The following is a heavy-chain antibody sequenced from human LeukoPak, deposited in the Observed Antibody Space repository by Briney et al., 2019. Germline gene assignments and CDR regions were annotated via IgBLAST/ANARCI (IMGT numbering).Heavy chain of an antibody. D-gene: IGHD3-22*01. CDR3: AKSHSSGYYVPAGDY. CDR1: GFTFSSYA. V-gene: IGHV3-23*01. J-gene: IGHJ4*02. CDR2: ISGSGGST. Sequence: GGSLRLSCAASGFTFSSYAMSWVRQAPGKGLEWVSAISGSGGSTYCADSVKGRFTISRDNSKNTLYLQMNSLRAEDTAVYYCAKSHSSGYYVPAGDYWGQGTLVTVSS.